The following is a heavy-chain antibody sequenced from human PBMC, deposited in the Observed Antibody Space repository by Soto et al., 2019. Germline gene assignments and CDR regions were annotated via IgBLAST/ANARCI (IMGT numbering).Heavy chain of an antibody. CDR3: ARANSGYDPFDY. J-gene: IGHJ4*02. D-gene: IGHD5-12*01. CDR2: IYYSGST. Sequence: PSETLSLTCTVSGGSISSSSYYWGWIRQPPGKGLEWIGSIYYSGSTYYNPSLKSRVTISVDTSKNQFSLKLSSVTAADTAVYYCARANSGYDPFDYWGQGTLVTVSS. CDR1: GGSISSSSYY. V-gene: IGHV4-39*01.